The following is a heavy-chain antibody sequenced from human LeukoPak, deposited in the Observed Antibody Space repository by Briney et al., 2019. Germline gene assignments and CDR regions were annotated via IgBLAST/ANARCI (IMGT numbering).Heavy chain of an antibody. CDR2: MSSSGSSI. V-gene: IGHV3-11*01. CDR3: ARDAGGYYYMDV. CDR1: GFTFSDYY. Sequence: GGSLRLSCAASGFTFSDYYMSWIRQAPGKGLEWVSYMSSSGSSIYYADSVKGRFTISRDNATNSLYLQMNSLRADDTAVDSCARDAGGYYYMDVWGKGTTATVSS. J-gene: IGHJ6*03.